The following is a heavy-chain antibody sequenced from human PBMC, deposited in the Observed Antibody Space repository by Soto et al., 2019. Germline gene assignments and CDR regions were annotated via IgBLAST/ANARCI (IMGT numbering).Heavy chain of an antibody. CDR3: ARDQSADSSGYSYWWFDP. J-gene: IGHJ5*02. V-gene: IGHV1-46*01. D-gene: IGHD3-22*01. CDR2: INPSGRST. Sequence: ASLNGACKTSVFIITNYFMDWLRKTPGQGLEWMGVINPSGRSTIYAQKFQGRFTMTRDTSTTTLYMELSSLKSEDTAVYYCARDQSADSSGYSYWWFDPWGQGTLVTV. CDR1: VFIITNYF.